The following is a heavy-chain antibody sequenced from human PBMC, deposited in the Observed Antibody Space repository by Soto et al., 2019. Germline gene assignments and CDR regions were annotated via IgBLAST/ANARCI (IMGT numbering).Heavy chain of an antibody. V-gene: IGHV4-30-2*01. D-gene: IGHD6-6*01. CDR1: GGSISSGGYS. Sequence: QLQLQESGSGLVKPSQTLSLTCAVSGGSISSGGYSWSWLRQPRGKGLEWIGYIYHSGSTYYNPSLKSRVTISVDRSKNQFSLRLSSVTAADTAVYYCAGGIAARPLGYWGQGTLVTVSS. CDR3: AGGIAARPLGY. J-gene: IGHJ4*02. CDR2: IYHSGST.